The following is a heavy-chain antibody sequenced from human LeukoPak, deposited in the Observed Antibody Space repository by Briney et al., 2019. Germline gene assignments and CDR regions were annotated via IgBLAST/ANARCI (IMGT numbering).Heavy chain of an antibody. CDR3: ARDRVEMATA. V-gene: IGHV3-23*01. CDR1: GYSLNNYA. CDR2: IIGSSGST. D-gene: IGHD5-24*01. Sequence: GGSLRLSCAASGYSLNNYAMNWVRQAPGKGLEWVSIIIGSSGSTFYADSVKGRFTISRDNSKNTLYLQLNSLRLEDTAVYYCARDRVEMATAWGQGTLVTVSS. J-gene: IGHJ4*02.